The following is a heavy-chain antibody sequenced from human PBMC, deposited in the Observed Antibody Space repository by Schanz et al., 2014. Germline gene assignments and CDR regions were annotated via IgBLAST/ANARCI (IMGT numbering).Heavy chain of an antibody. CDR2: VKQDGSEK. CDR1: GFTLSRYW. V-gene: IGHV3-7*03. D-gene: IGHD5-12*01. Sequence: DVQLLESGGGLVQPGGSLRLSCAGSGFTLSRYWMTWVRQAPGKGLEWVASVKQDGSEKYYVDSVKGRFIISRDSSKNTLFLQMNSLRPEDTALYFCARDEGRDGYNLAFDVWGQGTLVTVSS. J-gene: IGHJ3*01. CDR3: ARDEGRDGYNLAFDV.